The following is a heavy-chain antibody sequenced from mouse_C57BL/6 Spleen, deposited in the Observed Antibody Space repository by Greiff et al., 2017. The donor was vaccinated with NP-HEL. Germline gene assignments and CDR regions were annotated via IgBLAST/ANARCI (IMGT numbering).Heavy chain of an antibody. V-gene: IGHV1-80*01. D-gene: IGHD1-1*01. Sequence: VQLQQSGAELVKPGASVKISCKASGYAFSSYWMNWVKQRPGKGLEWIGQIYPGDGDTNYNGKFKGKATLTADKSSSTAYMQLSSLTSEDSAVYFCAREGITTGSSYGYWGQGTTLTVSS. CDR2: IYPGDGDT. CDR3: AREGITTGSSYGY. J-gene: IGHJ2*01. CDR1: GYAFSSYW.